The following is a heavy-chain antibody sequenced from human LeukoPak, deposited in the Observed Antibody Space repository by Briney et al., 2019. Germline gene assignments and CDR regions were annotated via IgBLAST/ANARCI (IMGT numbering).Heavy chain of an antibody. Sequence: YPGGSLRLSCAASGFTVSSSYMSWVRQAPGKGLEWVSVIYSGGSTYYADSVKGRFTISRDNSKNTLYLQMNSLRAEDTAVYYCARKYSSGWYLGSWGQGTLVTVSS. D-gene: IGHD6-19*01. CDR3: ARKYSSGWYLGS. V-gene: IGHV3-66*01. CDR1: GFTVSSSY. CDR2: IYSGGST. J-gene: IGHJ4*02.